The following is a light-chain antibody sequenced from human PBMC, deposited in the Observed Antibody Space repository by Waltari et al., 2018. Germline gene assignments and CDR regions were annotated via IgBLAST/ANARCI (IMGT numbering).Light chain of an antibody. CDR3: ASWDDSLNGHWV. CDR1: ASNIGGNL. CDR2: RSD. Sequence: QSVLTQPPSASGTPGQRVTISCSGSASNIGGNLVNWYQQRPGKAPKVLIYRSDQRPSGVPDRFSGAKTGASSALAISGLQSDDEADYFCASWDDSLNGHWVFGGGTKVTVL. J-gene: IGLJ3*02. V-gene: IGLV1-44*01.